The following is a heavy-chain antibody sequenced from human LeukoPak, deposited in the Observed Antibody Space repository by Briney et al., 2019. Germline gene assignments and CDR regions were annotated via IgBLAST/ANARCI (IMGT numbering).Heavy chain of an antibody. D-gene: IGHD3-10*01. CDR1: GSSISSYY. V-gene: IGHV4-4*07. CDR2: IYTSGST. J-gene: IGHJ3*02. CDR3: ARDRRSTTMVRGVISAFDI. Sequence: SETLSLPFTVSGSSISSYYWSWIRPPAGKGLEWIGRIYTSGSTNYNPSLKSRVTMSVDTSKNQFSLKLSSVTAADTAVYYCARDRRSTTMVRGVISAFDIWGQGTMVTVSS.